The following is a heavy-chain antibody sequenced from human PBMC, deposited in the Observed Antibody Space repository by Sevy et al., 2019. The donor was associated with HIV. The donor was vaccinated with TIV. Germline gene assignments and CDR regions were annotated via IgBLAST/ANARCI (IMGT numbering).Heavy chain of an antibody. Sequence: SETLSLTCTVSGGSISSYYWSWIRQPPGKGLEWIGYIYYSGSTNYNPSLKSRVTISVDTSKNQFSLKLSSGTAADTAVYYCAREFEYYDILTGYYKGAYFDYWGQGTLVTVSS. CDR2: IYYSGST. J-gene: IGHJ4*02. CDR3: AREFEYYDILTGYYKGAYFDY. D-gene: IGHD3-9*01. CDR1: GGSISSYY. V-gene: IGHV4-59*13.